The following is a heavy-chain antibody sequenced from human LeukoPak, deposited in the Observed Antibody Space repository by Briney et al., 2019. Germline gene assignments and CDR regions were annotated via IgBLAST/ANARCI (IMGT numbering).Heavy chain of an antibody. CDR3: ARSVAPPLDY. V-gene: IGHV3-11*04. CDR1: GFTFSDFY. Sequence: GGSLRLSCAASGFTFSDFYMSWIRQAPGKGLQWVSYITSRGDSIYYADSVKGRFTISRDNAKNSLYLQMNSLRAEDTAVYYCARSVAPPLDYWGQGALVTVSS. J-gene: IGHJ4*02. CDR2: ITSRGDSI. D-gene: IGHD2-21*01.